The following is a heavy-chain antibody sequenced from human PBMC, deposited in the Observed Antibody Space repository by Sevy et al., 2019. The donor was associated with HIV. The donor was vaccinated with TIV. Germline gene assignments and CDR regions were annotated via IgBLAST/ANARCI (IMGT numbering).Heavy chain of an antibody. J-gene: IGHJ6*02. V-gene: IGHV3-23*01. CDR1: GFTFGRYA. D-gene: IGHD3-22*01. Sequence: GGSLRLSCAASGFTFGRYAMGWVRQAPGKGLEWVSTISSSGTSRHYADSVKGRFTISRDNSNNMLYLQMNSLRADDTDVYYCAKDYRGYYYGMDVWGQGTTVTVSS. CDR2: ISSSGTSR. CDR3: AKDYRGYYYGMDV.